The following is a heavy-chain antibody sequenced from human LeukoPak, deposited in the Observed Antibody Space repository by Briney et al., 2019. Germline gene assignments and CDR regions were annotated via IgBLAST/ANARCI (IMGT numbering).Heavy chain of an antibody. Sequence: ASVKVSFKASGYTFTSYGISWARQAPGQGLEWMGWISAYSGNTNYAQKLQGRVTMTTDTSTSTAYMELRSLRSDDTAVYYCRSGWYGSGTDYWGQGTLVTVSS. V-gene: IGHV1-18*01. D-gene: IGHD6-19*01. J-gene: IGHJ4*02. CDR2: ISAYSGNT. CDR3: RSGWYGSGTDY. CDR1: GYTFTSYG.